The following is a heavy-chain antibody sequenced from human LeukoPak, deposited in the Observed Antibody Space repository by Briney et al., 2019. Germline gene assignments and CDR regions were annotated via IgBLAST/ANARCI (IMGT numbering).Heavy chain of an antibody. Sequence: KPSETLSLTCSVSGGSMNSYYWSWIRQSPGKGLEWIGYIYYSGSTNYNPSLKSRVTISVDTSKNQFSLKLSSVTAADTAVYYCARGLAAAGTSYFDYWGQGTLVTVSS. J-gene: IGHJ4*02. CDR1: GGSMNSYY. CDR2: IYYSGST. V-gene: IGHV4-59*01. D-gene: IGHD6-13*01. CDR3: ARGLAAAGTSYFDY.